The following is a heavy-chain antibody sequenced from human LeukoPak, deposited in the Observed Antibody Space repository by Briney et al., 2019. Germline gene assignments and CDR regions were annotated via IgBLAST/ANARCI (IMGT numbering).Heavy chain of an antibody. CDR1: GGSFSGYY. V-gene: IGHV4-34*01. D-gene: IGHD3-10*01. CDR2: INHSGST. J-gene: IGHJ4*02. Sequence: SSETLSLTCAVYGGSFSGYYWSWIRQPPGKGLEWIGEINHSGSTNYNPSLKSRVTISVDTSKNQFSLKLSSVTAADTAVYYCARRSGTTAYYYGSGSYSVWGQGTLVTVSS. CDR3: ARRSGTTAYYYGSGSYSV.